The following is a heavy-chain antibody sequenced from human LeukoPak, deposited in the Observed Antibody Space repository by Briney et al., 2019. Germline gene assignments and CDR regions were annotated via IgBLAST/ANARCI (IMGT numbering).Heavy chain of an antibody. CDR3: ARFSGGSGSLRSFDI. CDR1: GYTFTGYY. Sequence: ASVKVSCKDSGYTFTGYYMHWVRQAPGHGLEWMGWINPNSGGTNYAQKFQGRVTMTSDTSISTAYMELSRLRSDDTAVYYCARFSGGSGSLRSFDIWGQGTMVTVSS. D-gene: IGHD1-26*01. J-gene: IGHJ3*02. V-gene: IGHV1-2*02. CDR2: INPNSGGT.